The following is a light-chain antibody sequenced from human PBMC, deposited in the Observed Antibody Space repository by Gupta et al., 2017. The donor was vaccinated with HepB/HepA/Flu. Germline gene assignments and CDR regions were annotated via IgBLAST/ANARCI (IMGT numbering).Light chain of an antibody. Sequence: DIEMTQSPSTLSASVGDRGTISCRASQSVNYWLAWYQQKPGKAPKLLISKASRVESGVPSRFSGSGCGTEFTLTISSQQPDDFATYYCQHKNSHSCSFGQGTKVEIK. J-gene: IGKJ2*04. CDR3: QHKNSHSCS. CDR2: KAS. CDR1: QSVNYW. V-gene: IGKV1-5*03.